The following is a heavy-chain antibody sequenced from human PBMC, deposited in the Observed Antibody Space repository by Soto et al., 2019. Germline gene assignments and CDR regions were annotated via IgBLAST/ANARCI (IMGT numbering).Heavy chain of an antibody. CDR1: GFTFSSYA. CDR3: AKDLIGDEYDILTGLNFDY. Sequence: GGSLRLSCAASGFTFSSYAMSWVRQAPGKGLEWVSAISGSGGSTYYADSVKGRFTISRDNSKNTLYLQMNSLRAEDTAVYYCAKDLIGDEYDILTGLNFDYWGQGTLVTVSS. D-gene: IGHD3-9*01. V-gene: IGHV3-23*01. CDR2: ISGSGGST. J-gene: IGHJ4*02.